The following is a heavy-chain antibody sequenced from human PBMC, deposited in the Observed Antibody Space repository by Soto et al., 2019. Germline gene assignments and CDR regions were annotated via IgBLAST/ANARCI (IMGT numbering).Heavy chain of an antibody. V-gene: IGHV2-5*02. CDR2: IYWDDDK. CDR3: AHTLTGRITIFGVVSFDP. J-gene: IGHJ5*02. Sequence: QNTLKESGPTLVKPTQTLTLTCTFSGFSLSTSGVGVGWIRQPPGKALEWLALIYWDDDKRYSPSLKSKLTSTKDTAKNQVVLTMTNMDPVDTATYYCAHTLTGRITIFGVVSFDPWGQGTLVPVSS. D-gene: IGHD3-3*01. CDR1: GFSLSTSGVG.